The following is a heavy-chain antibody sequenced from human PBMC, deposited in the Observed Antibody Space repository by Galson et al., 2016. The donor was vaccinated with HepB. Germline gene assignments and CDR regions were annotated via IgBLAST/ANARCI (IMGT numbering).Heavy chain of an antibody. CDR1: GYTFTDYY. V-gene: IGHV1-2*02. Sequence: SVKVSCKASGYTFTDYYMHWVRQAPGQGLEWMGWINPNPGRTKYAQKFQGRATMTRDSSISTAYMELTRLTSDDTAIYYFARSQSSWNAHWSPGTLVTVSS. D-gene: IGHD1-1*01. CDR2: INPNPGRT. CDR3: ARSQSSWNAH. J-gene: IGHJ1*01.